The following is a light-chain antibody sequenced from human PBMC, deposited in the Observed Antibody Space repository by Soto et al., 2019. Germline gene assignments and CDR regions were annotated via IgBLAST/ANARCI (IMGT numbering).Light chain of an antibody. J-gene: IGLJ1*01. V-gene: IGLV2-14*01. CDR3: STYTNSSTLYV. CDR2: DVS. CDR1: SSDVGGYNY. Sequence: QSVLTQPASVSGSPGQSITSSCTGTSSDVGGYNYVSWYQQHPGKAPKLMIYDVSNRPSGVSNRFSGSKSGNTASLTISGLQAEDEADYSSSTYTNSSTLYVFGTGTNDTDL.